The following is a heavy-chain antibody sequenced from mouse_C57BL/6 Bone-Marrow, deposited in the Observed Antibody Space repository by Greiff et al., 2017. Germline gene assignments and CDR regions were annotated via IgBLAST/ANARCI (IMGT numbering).Heavy chain of an antibody. CDR1: GYTFTSYW. V-gene: IGHV1-5*01. CDR3: TTAGYSLFAY. D-gene: IGHD2-3*01. CDR2: IYPGNSDT. Sequence: VQLQQSGTVLARPGASVKMSCKTSGYTFTSYWMHWVKQRPGQGLEWIGAIYPGNSDTSYNQKFKGKAKLTAVTSASTDYMELSSLTNDDSAVYYCTTAGYSLFAYWCQGTLVTVSA. J-gene: IGHJ3*01.